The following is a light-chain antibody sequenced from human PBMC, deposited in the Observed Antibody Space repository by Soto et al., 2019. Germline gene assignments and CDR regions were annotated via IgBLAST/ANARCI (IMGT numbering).Light chain of an antibody. CDR2: SVS. CDR1: QSLLDSDGAGTL. J-gene: IGKJ2*01. V-gene: IGKV2-40*01. Sequence: DIVMTQTPLSLPVTPGEPASISCRSSQSLLDSDGAGTLLDWYLQKPGQSPQLLIYSVSSRAFGAPDRFSGSGSGTDFTLEISRVEAEDVGVYYCMQRLEFPYTFGQGTKLEIK. CDR3: MQRLEFPYT.